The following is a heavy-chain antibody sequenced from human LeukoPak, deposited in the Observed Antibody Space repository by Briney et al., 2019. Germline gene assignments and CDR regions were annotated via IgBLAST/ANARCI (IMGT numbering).Heavy chain of an antibody. CDR2: IHHSGST. Sequence: SETLSLTCSVSGGSMSRFYWSWIRQPPGKGLECIGYIHHSGSTNYNPSLGNRVTISVDTSKNQFSLKLTSVTAADMAVYYCASLGSYRSDYWGQGTLVTVAS. J-gene: IGHJ4*02. D-gene: IGHD3-16*02. CDR1: GGSMSRFY. V-gene: IGHV4-59*01. CDR3: ASLGSYRSDY.